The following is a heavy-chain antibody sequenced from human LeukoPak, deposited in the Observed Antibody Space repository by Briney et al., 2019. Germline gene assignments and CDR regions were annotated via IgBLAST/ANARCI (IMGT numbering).Heavy chain of an antibody. CDR1: GFTFSSYA. Sequence: GGSLRLSXAASGFTFSSYAMSWVRQAPGKGLEWVSAISGSGGSTYYADSVKGRFTISRDNSKNTLYLRMNSLRAEDTAVYYCAKDCNYDSSGYLGWGQGTLVTVSS. V-gene: IGHV3-23*01. CDR2: ISGSGGST. CDR3: AKDCNYDSSGYLG. D-gene: IGHD3-22*01. J-gene: IGHJ4*02.